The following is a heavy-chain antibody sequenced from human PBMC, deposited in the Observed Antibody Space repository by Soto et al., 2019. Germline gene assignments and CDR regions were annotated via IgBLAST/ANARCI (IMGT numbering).Heavy chain of an antibody. CDR2: IHPGDSDT. CDR3: ARSLGRYDFWSGGYMDV. V-gene: IGHV5-51*03. Sequence: EVQLVQSGAEVKKPGESLKISCKGSGYSFTNCWVAWVRQMPGKGLEWMGFIHPGDSDTRYSPSFQGQVTVSADKSISTAYLQWSSLKASDTAFYYCARSLGRYDFWSGGYMDVWGKGTTVTVSS. D-gene: IGHD3-3*01. CDR1: GYSFTNCW. J-gene: IGHJ6*03.